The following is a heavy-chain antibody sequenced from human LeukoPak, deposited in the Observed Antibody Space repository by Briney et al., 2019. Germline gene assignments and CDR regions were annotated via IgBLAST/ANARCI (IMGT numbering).Heavy chain of an antibody. D-gene: IGHD6-19*01. V-gene: IGHV1-46*01. J-gene: IGHJ4*02. CDR1: GYTFTSYY. CDR3: ARDKTRTGYSSGWSCDY. Sequence: GASVKVSCKASGYTFTSYYMHWVRQPPGQGLEWMGIINPSGGSTSYAHKFQGRVTMTRDTSTSTVYMELSSLRSEDTAVYYCARDKTRTGYSSGWSCDYWGQGTLVTVSS. CDR2: INPSGGST.